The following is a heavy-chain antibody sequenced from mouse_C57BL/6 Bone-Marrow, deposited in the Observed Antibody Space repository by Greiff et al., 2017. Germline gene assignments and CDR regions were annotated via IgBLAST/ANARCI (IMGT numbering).Heavy chain of an antibody. Sequence: EVKLVESGAELVRPGASVKLSCTASGFNIKDDYMHWVKQRPEQGLEWIGWMDPENGDTEYASKFQGKATITADTSSNTAYLQLSSLTSEDTAVYYCTTGYDGPWFAYWGQGTLVTVSA. J-gene: IGHJ3*01. CDR1: GFNIKDDY. V-gene: IGHV14-4*01. D-gene: IGHD2-12*01. CDR2: MDPENGDT. CDR3: TTGYDGPWFAY.